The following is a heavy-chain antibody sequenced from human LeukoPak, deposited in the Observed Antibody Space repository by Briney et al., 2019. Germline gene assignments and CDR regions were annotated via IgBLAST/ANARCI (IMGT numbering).Heavy chain of an antibody. Sequence: PGGSLRLSCAASGFTFSSCWLSWVRQAPGMGLEWVASIKQDGSEKYYVDSVKGRFTISRDNSKNTLYLQMNSLRAEDTAVYYCATLAGGSIVVVPAAPRDYWGQGTLVTVSS. D-gene: IGHD2-2*01. J-gene: IGHJ4*02. CDR2: IKQDGSEK. V-gene: IGHV3-7*03. CDR3: ATLAGGSIVVVPAAPRDY. CDR1: GFTFSSCW.